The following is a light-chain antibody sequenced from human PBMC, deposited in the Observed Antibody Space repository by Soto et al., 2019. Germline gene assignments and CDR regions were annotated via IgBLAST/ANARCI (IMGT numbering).Light chain of an antibody. Sequence: QSALTQRASVSGSPGQSITISCTGTSSDVGGYNYVSWYQQHPGKAPKLMIYEVSNRPSGVSNRFSGSKSGNTASLTISGLQAEDEADYYCSSYTSSSTLVFGEGTKVTVL. CDR1: SSDVGGYNY. V-gene: IGLV2-14*01. CDR2: EVS. CDR3: SSYTSSSTLV. J-gene: IGLJ2*01.